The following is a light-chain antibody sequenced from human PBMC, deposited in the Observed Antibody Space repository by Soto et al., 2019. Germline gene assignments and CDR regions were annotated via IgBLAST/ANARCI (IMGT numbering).Light chain of an antibody. CDR1: QGISSF. CDR3: QQLNSYPRT. V-gene: IGKV1-9*01. CDR2: AAS. J-gene: IGKJ1*01. Sequence: IQLTQSPSSLSASVGDSVTITCRASQGISSFLAWYQRKPGKAPKLLIYAASTLQSGVPSRFSGSRSGTDFTLTISSLQPEDFATYYCQQLNSYPRTFGQGTKVDIK.